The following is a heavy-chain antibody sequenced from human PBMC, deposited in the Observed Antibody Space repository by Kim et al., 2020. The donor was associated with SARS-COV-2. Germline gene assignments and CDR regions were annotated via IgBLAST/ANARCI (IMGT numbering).Heavy chain of an antibody. J-gene: IGHJ6*02. CDR2: ISRDGQEK. CDR3: ARDEEHSGSFFYYGMDV. Sequence: GGSLRLSCSVDGLSFTAYAFHWVRQSPGKGLEWVAAISRDGQEKFYADAVKGRVSISRDDSKNTVFLQMDSLRREDSAVYYCARDEEHSGSFFYYGMDVWGQGTTVNVSS. V-gene: IGHV3-30*04. CDR1: GLSFTAYA. D-gene: IGHD3-3*02.